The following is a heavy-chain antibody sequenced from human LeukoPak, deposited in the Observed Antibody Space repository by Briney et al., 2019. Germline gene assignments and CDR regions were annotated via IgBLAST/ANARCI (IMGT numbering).Heavy chain of an antibody. CDR1: GFTFSSYA. D-gene: IGHD2-2*01. V-gene: IGHV3-30-3*01. CDR2: ISYDGSNK. J-gene: IGHJ4*02. Sequence: GGSLRLSCAASGFTFSSYAMHWVRQAPGKGLEWVAVISYDGSNKYYTDSVKGRFTISRDNSKNTLYLQMNSLRAEDTAVYYCARAVRTSYVGYFDYWGQGTLVTVSS. CDR3: ARAVRTSYVGYFDY.